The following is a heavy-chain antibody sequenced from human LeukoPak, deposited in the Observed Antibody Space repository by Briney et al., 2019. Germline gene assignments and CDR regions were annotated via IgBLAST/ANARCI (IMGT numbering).Heavy chain of an antibody. CDR3: ARDRVTMVRGVNYYFDY. V-gene: IGHV3-7*05. J-gene: IGHJ4*02. Sequence: GGSLRLSCAASGFTFSSNWMSWVRQAPGKGLEWVANIKQDGSEKYYVDSVKGRFTISRDNAKNSLYLQMNSLRAEDTAVYYCARDRVTMVRGVNYYFDYWGQGTLVTVSS. D-gene: IGHD3-10*01. CDR1: GFTFSSNW. CDR2: IKQDGSEK.